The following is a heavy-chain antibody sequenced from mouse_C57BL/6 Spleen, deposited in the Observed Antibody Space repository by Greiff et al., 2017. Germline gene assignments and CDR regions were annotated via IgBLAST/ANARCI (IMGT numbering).Heavy chain of an antibody. D-gene: IGHD1-1*01. CDR2: IYPGSGST. Sequence: QVQLQQPGAELVKPGASVKMSCKASGYTFTSYWITWVKQRPGQGLEWIGDIYPGSGSTNYNEQFKSKATLTVDTSSSTAYMQLSSLTSEDSSVFYWARWPHYYGRYCFDYWGQGTTLTVAS. V-gene: IGHV1-55*01. CDR1: GYTFTSYW. J-gene: IGHJ2*01. CDR3: ARWPHYYGRYCFDY.